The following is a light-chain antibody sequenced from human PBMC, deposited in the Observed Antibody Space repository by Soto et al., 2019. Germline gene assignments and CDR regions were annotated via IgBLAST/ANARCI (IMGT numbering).Light chain of an antibody. J-gene: IGKJ4*01. CDR3: QQTFSLDVT. V-gene: IGKV1-39*01. Sequence: DIHLTQSPSSLTAAVGDRVTITCRASQAILTYLNWLQQKAGKAPEVLIYGASGLRSGVPSRFTGSGSATDFTLTITSLQREDAGTYFCQQTFSLDVTFGGGTKV. CDR1: QAILTY. CDR2: GAS.